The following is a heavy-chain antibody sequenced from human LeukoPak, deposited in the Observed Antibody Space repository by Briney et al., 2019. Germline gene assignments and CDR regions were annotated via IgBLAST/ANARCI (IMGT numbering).Heavy chain of an antibody. V-gene: IGHV3-30*18. CDR3: AKGLLGYCRTSTCYPFDY. J-gene: IGHJ4*02. Sequence: GRSLRLSCAASGFSFSSYGMHWVRQAPGKGLEWVAVISYDGTNKYYADSVKGRYTISRDNSKNTLYLQMNSLRTEDTAVYYCAKGLLGYCRTSTCYPFDYWGQGTLVTVYS. D-gene: IGHD2-2*01. CDR2: ISYDGTNK. CDR1: GFSFSSYG.